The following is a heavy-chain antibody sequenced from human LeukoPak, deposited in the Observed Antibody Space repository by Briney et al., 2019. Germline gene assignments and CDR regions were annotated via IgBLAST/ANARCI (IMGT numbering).Heavy chain of an antibody. CDR3: ARRARMYSSGWY. CDR1: GGSIGSYY. J-gene: IGHJ4*02. D-gene: IGHD6-19*01. V-gene: IGHV4-59*08. CDR2: IYYSGNT. Sequence: SETLSLTCTVSGGSIGSYYWSWIRQPPGKGLEWIGYIYYSGNTNYNPSLKSRVTISIDTSKNQFSLKLSSVTAADTAVYYCARRARMYSSGWYWGQGTLVTVSS.